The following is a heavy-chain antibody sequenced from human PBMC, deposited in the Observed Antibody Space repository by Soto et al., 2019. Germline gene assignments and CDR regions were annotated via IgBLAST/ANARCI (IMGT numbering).Heavy chain of an antibody. Sequence: EVQLVESGGGLVQPGRSLRLSCAASGFNFDDYALHWVRQAPGKGLEWVSRISWNGGGINYADSVKGRFTISRDNAKNSVYLQMNSLRAEDTALYFCARDHYDILTGYYRDATMVYFDYWGQGTLVTVSS. CDR2: ISWNGGGI. CDR3: ARDHYDILTGYYRDATMVYFDY. J-gene: IGHJ4*02. V-gene: IGHV3-9*01. D-gene: IGHD3-9*01. CDR1: GFNFDDYA.